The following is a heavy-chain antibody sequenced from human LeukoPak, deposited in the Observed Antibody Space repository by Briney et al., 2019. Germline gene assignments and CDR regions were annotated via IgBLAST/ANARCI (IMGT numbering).Heavy chain of an antibody. CDR2: ISAYNGNT. D-gene: IGHD5-24*01. CDR3: ARRGGYNYPGGYDY. V-gene: IGHV1-18*01. J-gene: IGHJ4*02. Sequence: ASVKVSCKASGFTFTSSAMQWVRQARGQRLEWMGWISAYNGNTNYAQKLQGRVTMTTDTSTSTAYMELRSLRSDDTAVYYCARRGGYNYPGGYDYWGQGTLVTVSS. CDR1: GFTFTSSA.